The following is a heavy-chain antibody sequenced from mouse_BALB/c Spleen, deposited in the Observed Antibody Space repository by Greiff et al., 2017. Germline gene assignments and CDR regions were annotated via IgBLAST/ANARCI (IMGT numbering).Heavy chain of an antibody. D-gene: IGHD2-10*01. V-gene: IGHV5-6*01. Sequence: EVKLQESGGDLVKPGGSLKLSCAASGFTFSSYGMSWVRQTPDKRLEWVATISSGGSYTYYPDSVKGRYTISRDNAKNTLYLQMSSLKSEDTAMYYCASAYYGSYVYAMDYWGQGTSVTVSS. CDR2: ISSGGSYT. J-gene: IGHJ4*01. CDR1: GFTFSSYG. CDR3: ASAYYGSYVYAMDY.